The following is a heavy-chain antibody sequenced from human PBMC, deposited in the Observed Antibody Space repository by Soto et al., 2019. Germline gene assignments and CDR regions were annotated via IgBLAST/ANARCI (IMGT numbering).Heavy chain of an antibody. J-gene: IGHJ4*02. CDR1: GGSISSYY. CDR2: IYYSGST. Sequence: SETLSLTCTVSGGSISSYYWSWIRQPPGKGLEWIGYIYYSGSTNYNPSLKSRVTISVDTSKNQFSLKLSSVTAADTAVYYCARGLFILTGYFYFDYWGQGTLVTVSS. V-gene: IGHV4-59*01. CDR3: ARGLFILTGYFYFDY. D-gene: IGHD3-9*01.